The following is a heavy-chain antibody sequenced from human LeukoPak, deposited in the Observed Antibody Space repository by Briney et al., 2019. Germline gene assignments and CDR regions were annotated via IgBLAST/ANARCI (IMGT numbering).Heavy chain of an antibody. CDR2: TYYRSRWNT. J-gene: IGHJ5*02. V-gene: IGHV6-1*01. CDR3: TRDLAVTYPGWFDP. Sequence: SQTLSLTCAISGDSVSSQSAAWNWIRKSPARGLEWLGRTYYRSRWNTDSAESVRSRITINPVTSKNQFSLHLKSVTPEDTAVYYCTRDLAVTYPGWFDPWGQGILVTVSS. CDR1: GDSVSSQSAA. D-gene: IGHD6-19*01.